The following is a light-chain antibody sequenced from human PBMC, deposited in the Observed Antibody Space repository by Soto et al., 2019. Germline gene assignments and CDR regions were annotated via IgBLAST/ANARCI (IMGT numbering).Light chain of an antibody. V-gene: IGKV3-20*01. Sequence: EIVLTQSPGTLSLSPGERATLSCRASKSVSSSYLAWYQQKPGQAPRLLIYGASSRATGIPDRFSGSGSRTDFTLTISRLEPEDFAVYYCQQYGRSLLTFGPGTKVDIK. J-gene: IGKJ3*01. CDR2: GAS. CDR1: KSVSSSY. CDR3: QQYGRSLLT.